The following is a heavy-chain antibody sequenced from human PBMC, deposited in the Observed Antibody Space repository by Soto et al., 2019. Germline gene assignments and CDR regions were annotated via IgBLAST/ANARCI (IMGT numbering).Heavy chain of an antibody. CDR3: ARDQGRGAAASSV. CDR1: DCSIGSGAYY. D-gene: IGHD2-2*01. V-gene: IGHV4-30-4*01. CDR2: IYYSGST. J-gene: IGHJ4*02. Sequence: PSETLSLPCTVSDCSIGSGAYYWCWIRQPPGKRLECIGYIYYSGSTYYNPSLKSRVTISVDTSKNQLSLQLSSVTAADTAVYYCARDQGRGAAASSVWGQGTLVTVPS.